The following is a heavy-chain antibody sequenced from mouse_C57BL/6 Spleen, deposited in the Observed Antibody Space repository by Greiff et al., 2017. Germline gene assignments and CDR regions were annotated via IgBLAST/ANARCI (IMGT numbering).Heavy chain of an antibody. CDR1: GFTFSSYG. V-gene: IGHV5-6*02. CDR3: ARHGYDYAWFAY. CDR2: ISSGGSYT. J-gene: IGHJ3*01. Sequence: DVKLVASWGDLVKPGGSLKLSCAASGFTFSSYGMSWVRQTPVKRLEWVATISSGGSYTYYPDSVKGRFTISRDNAKNTLYLQMSSLKSEDTAMYYCARHGYDYAWFAYWGQGTLVTVSA. D-gene: IGHD2-4*01.